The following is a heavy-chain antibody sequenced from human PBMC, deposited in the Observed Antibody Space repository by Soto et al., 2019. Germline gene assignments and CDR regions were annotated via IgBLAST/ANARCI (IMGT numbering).Heavy chain of an antibody. CDR2: IYSGGST. V-gene: IGHV3-66*01. D-gene: IGHD3-16*01. CDR1: GFTVSSNY. CDR3: ARSGWGKHFDY. Sequence: EVQLVESGGGLVQPGGSLRLSCAASGFTVSSNYMSWVRQAPGKGLEWVSVIYSGGSTYYADSVKGRFTISRDNSKNTLYLQMNSLRAEDTAVYYCARSGWGKHFDYWGQGTLDTVSS. J-gene: IGHJ4*02.